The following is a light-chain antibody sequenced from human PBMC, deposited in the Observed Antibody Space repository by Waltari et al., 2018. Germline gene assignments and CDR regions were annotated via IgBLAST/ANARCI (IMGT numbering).Light chain of an antibody. V-gene: IGKV3-20*01. CDR1: QPVISSY. CDR3: QQYGPSYT. J-gene: IGKJ2*01. CDR2: DAS. Sequence: IVLTQSPGTLSLSPGERDTLSCRASQPVISSYLAWYQQIPGRAPRLLIYDASNRATGIPDRFIAGGSVTDFTLTITRLEPEDVAVYYCQQYGPSYTFGQVTKLEI.